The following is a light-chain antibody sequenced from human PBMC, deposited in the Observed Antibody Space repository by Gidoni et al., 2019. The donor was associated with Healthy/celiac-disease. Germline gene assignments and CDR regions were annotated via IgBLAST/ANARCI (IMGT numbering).Light chain of an antibody. J-gene: IGLJ1*01. Sequence: QSVLTQPPSASGTPGQRVTISCSGSSSNIGSNTVNWYQQLPGTDPKLLIYSNNQRPSGVPDRFSGSKSGTSASLAISGLQSEDEADYYCAAWDDSLNVFYVFGTGTKVTVL. CDR3: AAWDDSLNVFYV. V-gene: IGLV1-44*01. CDR1: SSNIGSNT. CDR2: SNN.